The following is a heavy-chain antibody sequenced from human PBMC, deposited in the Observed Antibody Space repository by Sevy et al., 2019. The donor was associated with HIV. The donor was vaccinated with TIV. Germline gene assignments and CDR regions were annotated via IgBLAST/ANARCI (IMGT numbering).Heavy chain of an antibody. CDR1: GYTLTELS. D-gene: IGHD3-22*01. Sequence: ASVKVSCKVSGYTLTELSIHWVRQAPGKGLEWLVTFDPEDGKTIYAQNFQGRDTMTEDTSTDTTYMELSSLRSEDTAVYYCASTRDYYDSSGYYFDYWGQGTLVAVSS. CDR3: ASTRDYYDSSGYYFDY. V-gene: IGHV1-24*01. CDR2: FDPEDGKT. J-gene: IGHJ4*02.